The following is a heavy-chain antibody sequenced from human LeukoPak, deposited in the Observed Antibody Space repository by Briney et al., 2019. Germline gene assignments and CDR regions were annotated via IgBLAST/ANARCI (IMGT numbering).Heavy chain of an antibody. CDR1: GFTFSSYA. V-gene: IGHV3-23*01. CDR2: ISGSGGST. D-gene: IGHD3-10*01. J-gene: IGHJ4*02. Sequence: GGSLRLSCAASGFTFSSYAMSWVRQAPGKGLEWVSAISGSGGSTCYADSVKGRFTISRDNSKNTLYLQMNSLRAEDTAVYYCAKVLYPYYYGSGSYYSFDYWGQGTLVTVSS. CDR3: AKVLYPYYYGSGSYYSFDY.